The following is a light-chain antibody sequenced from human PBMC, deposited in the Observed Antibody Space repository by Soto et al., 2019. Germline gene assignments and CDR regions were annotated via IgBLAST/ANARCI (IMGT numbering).Light chain of an antibody. Sequence: QSVLTQPPSVSGAPGQRVTISCTGSSSNIGAGYDVHWYQQLPGTAPKLFIYGNSNRPSGVPDRFSGSKSGTSASLAITGLQAEDEADYYCQSYDSSLSGSNVFGGGTKVTVL. CDR2: GNS. CDR1: SSNIGAGYD. J-gene: IGLJ2*01. V-gene: IGLV1-40*01. CDR3: QSYDSSLSGSNV.